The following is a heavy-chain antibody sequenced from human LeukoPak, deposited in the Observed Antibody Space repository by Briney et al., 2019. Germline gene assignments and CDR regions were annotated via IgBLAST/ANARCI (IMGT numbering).Heavy chain of an antibody. D-gene: IGHD2-15*01. CDR2: ISDSGGRT. Sequence: LPGGSLRLSCAASGFPFSSYAMSWVRQAPGKGLEWVSVISDSGGRTYSAASVKGRFTISRDNSKDTLYLQMNSLRAEDTAVYYCARTYCIGSSCPGVFEYWGQGTLVTVSS. CDR1: GFPFSSYA. CDR3: ARTYCIGSSCPGVFEY. J-gene: IGHJ4*02. V-gene: IGHV3-23*01.